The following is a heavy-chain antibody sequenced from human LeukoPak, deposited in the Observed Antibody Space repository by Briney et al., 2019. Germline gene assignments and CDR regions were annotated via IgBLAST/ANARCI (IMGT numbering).Heavy chain of an antibody. CDR1: GFPLSSYA. V-gene: IGHV3-23*01. D-gene: IGHD3-10*01. CDR3: AKASVWTMVRVVSYFDD. CDR2: ISGSGDNT. J-gene: IGHJ4*02. Sequence: GGSLRLSCAAFGFPLSSYAMSWVRRAPGKGLEWVSGISGSGDNTWYADSVKGRFTISRDNSKETLYLQMHSLRAEDTAVYYCAKASVWTMVRVVSYFDDWGQGIQVTVSS.